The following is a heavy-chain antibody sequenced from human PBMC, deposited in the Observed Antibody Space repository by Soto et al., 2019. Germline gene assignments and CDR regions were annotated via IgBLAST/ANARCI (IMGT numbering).Heavy chain of an antibody. CDR2: INPNTGDS. CDR1: GYTFTGFY. D-gene: IGHD3-22*01. J-gene: IGHJ3*02. CDR3: ARDRRYYESSEAFEI. Sequence: GASVKVSCKASGYTFTGFYLHWVRQAPGQGLEWMGWINPNTGDSSYAQKFQGRVTMTRDMSISTAYMDLSSLTFDDTAVYYCARDRRYYESSEAFEIWGQGTMVTVS. V-gene: IGHV1-2*02.